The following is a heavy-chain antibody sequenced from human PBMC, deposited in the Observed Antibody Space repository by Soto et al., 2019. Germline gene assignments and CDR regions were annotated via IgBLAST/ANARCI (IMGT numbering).Heavy chain of an antibody. D-gene: IGHD6-19*01. CDR2: MDPKTGNI. V-gene: IGHV1-8*01. J-gene: IGHJ4*02. CDR1: GYSFTSYD. Sequence: ASVKVSCKASGYSFTSYDINWVRQATGQGLEWMGWMDPKTGNIDYGQKFQGRVTMTRNTSISTAYMELSSLTSEDTAVYYCARGRGWRDYWGQGTLVTVSS. CDR3: ARGRGWRDY.